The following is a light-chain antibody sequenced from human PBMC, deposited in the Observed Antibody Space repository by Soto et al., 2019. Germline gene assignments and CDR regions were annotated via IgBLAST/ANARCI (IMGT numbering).Light chain of an antibody. CDR2: TGS. J-gene: IGKJ4*01. Sequence: DIQMTQSPSSVSASVGDRVSITCRASQGISSWVAWYQQKPGGAPKLLIYTGSSVQSGVPSRFRGTGSGTEFTLTISSLQPEDVATYYCQQANSFPLTFGGGTNVEIK. CDR1: QGISSW. CDR3: QQANSFPLT. V-gene: IGKV1-12*01.